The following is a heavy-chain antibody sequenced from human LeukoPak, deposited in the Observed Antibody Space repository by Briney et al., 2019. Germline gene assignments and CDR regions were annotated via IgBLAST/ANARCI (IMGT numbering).Heavy chain of an antibody. J-gene: IGHJ4*02. V-gene: IGHV3-23*01. CDR2: ISGSGAFT. CDR3: AKTYYYDSSGYSHYLAYDY. D-gene: IGHD3-22*01. CDR1: GFTFRNYG. Sequence: PGGSLRLSCAASGFTFRNYGMHWVRQAPGKGLEWVSTISGSGAFTKYADSVTGRFTISRDNSKNTMYLQLNSLRAEDTAIYYCAKTYYYDSSGYSHYLAYDYWGQGTLVTVSS.